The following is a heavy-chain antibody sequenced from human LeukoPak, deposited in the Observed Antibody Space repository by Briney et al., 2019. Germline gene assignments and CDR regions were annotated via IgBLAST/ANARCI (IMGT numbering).Heavy chain of an antibody. CDR3: AKDSLDSSGYYLWYFDY. Sequence: PGGSLRLSCAASGFTFSSYAMNWVRQAPGRGLEWVSSISGSGGSPYYADSVKGRFTIYRDNSKSTLYLQMNSLRAEDTAVYYCAKDSLDSSGYYLWYFDYWGQGTLVTVSS. CDR2: ISGSGGSP. CDR1: GFTFSSYA. J-gene: IGHJ4*02. D-gene: IGHD3-22*01. V-gene: IGHV3-23*01.